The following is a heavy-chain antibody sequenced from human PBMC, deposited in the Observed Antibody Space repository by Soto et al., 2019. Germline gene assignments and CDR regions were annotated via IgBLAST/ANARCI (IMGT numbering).Heavy chain of an antibody. J-gene: IGHJ4*02. CDR1: GVSINAGGYS. D-gene: IGHD4-4*01. Sequence: QVQLQESGPGLVKPSQTLSLTCAVSGVSINAGGYSWNWIRQSPGKALEWMGHIYQSGSTYYKPSLKGRITISEDMSKNDFSLEVTSVTPADTAVYFCDRGDYNDYFDFWGQGALVTVSS. CDR2: IYQSGST. CDR3: DRGDYNDYFDF. V-gene: IGHV4-30-2*06.